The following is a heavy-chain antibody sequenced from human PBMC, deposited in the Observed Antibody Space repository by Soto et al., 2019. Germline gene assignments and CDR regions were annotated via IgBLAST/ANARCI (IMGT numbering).Heavy chain of an antibody. V-gene: IGHV3-21*01. D-gene: IGHD7-27*01. Sequence: EVQLVESGGGLVKPGGSLRLSCAASGFTFTRYSMNCVRQAPGKGLEWVSSISSTTNYIYYADSMKGRFTVSRYNAKNSVYLEMNSLSAEDTALYYCARESEDLTSNFDYWGQGTLVTVSS. CDR3: ARESEDLTSNFDY. CDR1: GFTFTRYS. CDR2: ISSTTNYI. J-gene: IGHJ4*02.